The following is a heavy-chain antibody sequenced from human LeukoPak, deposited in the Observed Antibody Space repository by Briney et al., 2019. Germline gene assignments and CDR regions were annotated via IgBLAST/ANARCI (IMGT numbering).Heavy chain of an antibody. J-gene: IGHJ4*02. CDR3: ARRKYSSSWLFDY. D-gene: IGHD6-13*01. Sequence: GASVKVSCKASGGTFSSYAISWVRQAPGQGLEWMGGIIPIFGTANYAQKFQGRVTITTDESTSTAYMELSSLRSEDTAVYYCARRKYSSSWLFDYWGQGTLVTVSS. V-gene: IGHV1-69*05. CDR2: IIPIFGTA. CDR1: GGTFSSYA.